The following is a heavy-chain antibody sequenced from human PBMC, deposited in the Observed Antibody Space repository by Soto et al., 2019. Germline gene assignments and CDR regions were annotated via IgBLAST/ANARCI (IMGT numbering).Heavy chain of an antibody. CDR2: INPNSSGT. Sequence: GASVKVSCKASGYTFTGYYMHWVRRAPGQGLEWMGWINPNSSGTNYAQKFQGWVTMTRDTSISTAYMELSRLRSDDTAVYYCARGYCTNGVCPYGMDVWGQGTTVTVSS. CDR1: GYTFTGYY. D-gene: IGHD2-8*01. J-gene: IGHJ6*02. CDR3: ARGYCTNGVCPYGMDV. V-gene: IGHV1-2*04.